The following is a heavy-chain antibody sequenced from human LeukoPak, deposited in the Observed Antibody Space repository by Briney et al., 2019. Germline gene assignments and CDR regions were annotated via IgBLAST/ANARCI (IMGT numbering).Heavy chain of an antibody. CDR2: IFRRGPT. CDR1: GFTLPYGM. V-gene: IGHV4-38-2*02. D-gene: IGHD6-13*01. CDR3: ARDPTIAAPNMGF. J-gene: IGHJ4*02. Sequence: PGGSLRLSCVVSGFTLPYGMSWVRQAPGKGLEWIGNIFRRGPTYYSPSLQSRVTISVDTSKNQFSLSLTSVTAADTAVYFCARDPTIAAPNMGFWGQGILATVSS.